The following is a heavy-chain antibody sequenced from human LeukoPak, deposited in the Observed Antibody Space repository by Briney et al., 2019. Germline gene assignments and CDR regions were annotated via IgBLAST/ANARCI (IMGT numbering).Heavy chain of an antibody. CDR3: ASAFDYGDYDY. J-gene: IGHJ4*02. D-gene: IGHD4-17*01. V-gene: IGHV3-30*03. CDR1: GFTFSSHG. CDR2: ISYDGINK. Sequence: GGSLRLSCAASGFTFSSHGMHWVRQAPGKGLEWVAVISYDGINKYHADSVKGRFTISRDNSKNTLYLQMNSLRTEDTALYYCASAFDYGDYDYWGQGTLVTVSS.